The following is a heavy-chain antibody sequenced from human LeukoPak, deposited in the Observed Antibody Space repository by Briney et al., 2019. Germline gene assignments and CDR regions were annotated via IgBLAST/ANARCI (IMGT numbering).Heavy chain of an antibody. J-gene: IGHJ3*02. CDR3: ARYCSGGSCYRDAFDI. Sequence: SETLSLTCVVYGGSFSGYYWSWIRQPPGKGLEWIGYIYHSGSTYYNPSLKSRVTISVDRSKNQFSLKLSSVTAADTAVYYCARYCSGGSCYRDAFDIWGQGTMVTVSS. CDR1: GGSFSGYY. CDR2: IYHSGST. V-gene: IGHV4-34*01. D-gene: IGHD2-15*01.